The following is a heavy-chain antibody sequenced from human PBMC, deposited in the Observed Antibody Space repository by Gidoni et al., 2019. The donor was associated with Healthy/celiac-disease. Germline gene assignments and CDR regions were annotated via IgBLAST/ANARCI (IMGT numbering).Heavy chain of an antibody. CDR3: ARRGYSSSPIPYYYYMDV. D-gene: IGHD6-6*01. CDR2: IYYSGST. V-gene: IGHV4-39*01. CDR1: GGSISSSSYY. Sequence: QLQLQESGPGLVKPSETLSLTCTVSGGSISSSSYYWGWIRQPPGKGLEWIGSIYYSGSTYYNPSLKSRVTISVDTSKNQFSLKLSSVTAADTAVYYCARRGYSSSPIPYYYYMDVWGKGTTVTVSS. J-gene: IGHJ6*03.